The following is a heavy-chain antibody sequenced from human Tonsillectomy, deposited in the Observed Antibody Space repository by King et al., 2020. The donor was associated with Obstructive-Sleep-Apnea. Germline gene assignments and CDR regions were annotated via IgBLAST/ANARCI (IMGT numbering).Heavy chain of an antibody. CDR1: GFTFSSYW. V-gene: IGHV3-7*03. D-gene: IGHD4-17*01. CDR2: IKQDGNEK. Sequence: VQLVESGGGLVQPGGSLRLSCAASGFTFSSYWMNWDRQAPGKGLEWVANIKQDGNEKYYVDSVQGRFSIPRDNAKNSLYLQMNSLRAEDTAVYYCARSVLYGDYALDYWGQGTLVTVSS. J-gene: IGHJ4*02. CDR3: ARSVLYGDYALDY.